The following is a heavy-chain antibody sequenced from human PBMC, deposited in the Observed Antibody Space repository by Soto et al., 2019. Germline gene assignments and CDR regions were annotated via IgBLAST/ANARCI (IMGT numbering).Heavy chain of an antibody. Sequence: PGGSLRLSCAASGFTFSSYWMHWVRQAPGKGLVWVSRINSDGSSTSYADSVKGRFTISRDNAKNTLYLQMNSLRAEDTAVYYCARDTEGYCTNGVCTLPIAAAGTGFDYWGQGTLVTVSS. J-gene: IGHJ4*02. CDR3: ARDTEGYCTNGVCTLPIAAAGTGFDY. CDR2: INSDGSST. CDR1: GFTFSSYW. V-gene: IGHV3-74*01. D-gene: IGHD2-8*01.